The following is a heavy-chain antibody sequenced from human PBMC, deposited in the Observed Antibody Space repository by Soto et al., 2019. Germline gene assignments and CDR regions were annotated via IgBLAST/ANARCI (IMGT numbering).Heavy chain of an antibody. Sequence: MESGGGLVQPGGSLRLSCAASRFSVSRNYVTWVRQAPGKGLEWVSVTYCAGTTDYADSVKCRFTVSRDESENTVNLQMNRLRTADTDVYYCARGQNRYGSAHINWGQGSLGIVSS. CDR3: ARGQNRYGSAHIN. CDR2: TYCAGTT. J-gene: IGHJ4*02. CDR1: RFSVSRNY. D-gene: IGHD3-10*01. V-gene: IGHV3-66*01.